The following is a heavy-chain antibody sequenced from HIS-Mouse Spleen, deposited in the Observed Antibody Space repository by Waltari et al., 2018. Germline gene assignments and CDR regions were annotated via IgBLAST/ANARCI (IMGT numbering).Heavy chain of an antibody. CDR3: AREIPYSSSWYDWYFDL. V-gene: IGHV4-39*07. D-gene: IGHD6-13*01. J-gene: IGHJ2*01. CDR1: GGSISSSSYY. Sequence: QLQLQESGPGLVKPSETLSLTCTVSGGSISSSSYYWGWIRQPPGKGLEWIGSIYYSGRPYSNPSLKSRVTISVDTSKNQLSLKLSSVTAADTAVYYCAREIPYSSSWYDWYFDLWGRGTLVTVSS. CDR2: IYYSGRP.